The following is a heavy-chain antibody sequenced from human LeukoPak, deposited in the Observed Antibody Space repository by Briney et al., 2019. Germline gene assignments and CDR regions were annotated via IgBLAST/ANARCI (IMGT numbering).Heavy chain of an antibody. D-gene: IGHD3-22*01. CDR1: GGSFSGYH. CDR3: ARYDYYDSSGYLDY. Sequence: SETLSLTCAVYGGSFSGYHWNWIRQPPGKGLEWIGEIDHSGSTNYNPSLKSRVTISVDTSKNQFSLKLSSVTAADTAVYYCARYDYYDSSGYLDYWGQGTLVTVSS. CDR2: IDHSGST. J-gene: IGHJ4*02. V-gene: IGHV4-34*01.